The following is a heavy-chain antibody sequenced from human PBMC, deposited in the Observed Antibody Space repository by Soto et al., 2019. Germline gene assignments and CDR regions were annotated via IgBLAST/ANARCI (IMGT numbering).Heavy chain of an antibody. D-gene: IGHD6-19*01. J-gene: IGHJ4*02. Sequence: SQTLSLTCAISGDSVSSNSAAWNWIRQSPSRDLEWLGRTYYRSKWYNDYAVSVKSRITINPDTSKNQFSLQLNSVTPEDTAVYYCAREGGIAVAGTGFDYWGQGTLVTVSS. CDR2: TYYRSKWYN. CDR3: AREGGIAVAGTGFDY. CDR1: GDSVSSNSAA. V-gene: IGHV6-1*01.